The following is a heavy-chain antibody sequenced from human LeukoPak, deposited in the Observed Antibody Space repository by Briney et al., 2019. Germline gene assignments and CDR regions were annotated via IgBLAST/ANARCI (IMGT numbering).Heavy chain of an antibody. V-gene: IGHV3-21*01. CDR3: ASYIVVVTASDY. CDR1: GFTFSSYA. Sequence: PGGSLRLSCAASGFTFSSYAMSWVRQAPGKGLEWVSAISSSSSYIYYADSVKGRFTISRDNAKNSLYLQMNSLRAEDTAVYYCASYIVVVTASDYWGQGTLVTVSS. CDR2: ISSSSSYI. J-gene: IGHJ4*02. D-gene: IGHD2-21*02.